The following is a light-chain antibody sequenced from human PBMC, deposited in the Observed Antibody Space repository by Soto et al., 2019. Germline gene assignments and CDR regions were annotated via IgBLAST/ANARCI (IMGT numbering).Light chain of an antibody. J-gene: IGKJ1*01. CDR3: QQYNNWPPWT. CDR1: QSVSSY. Sequence: EIGLTQSPATLSLSPGERATLSCRASQSVSSYLAWYQQKPGQAPRLLIYDASNRATGIPARFSGSGSGSDFTLTISSLEPEDFAVYYCQQYNNWPPWTFGQGTKVAIK. CDR2: DAS. V-gene: IGKV3-11*01.